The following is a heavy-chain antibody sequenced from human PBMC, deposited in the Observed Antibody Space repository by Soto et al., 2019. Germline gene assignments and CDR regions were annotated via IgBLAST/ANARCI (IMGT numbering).Heavy chain of an antibody. CDR3: ARRHNYYYTMDV. V-gene: IGHV3-11*01. CDR2: IRSSGSTI. CDR1: GFTFXXXX. J-gene: IGHJ6*02. Sequence: KPGGSLRLSCAXXGFTFXXXXXXXIRQAPGXXLEWVSYIRSSGSTINYADSVKGRFTISRDNAKNSLYLQMNSLRAEDTAVYYCARRHNYYYTMDVWGQGTTVTVSS.